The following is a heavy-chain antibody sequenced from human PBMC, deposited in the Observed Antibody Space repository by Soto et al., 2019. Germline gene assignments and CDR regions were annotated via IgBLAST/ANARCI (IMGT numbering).Heavy chain of an antibody. J-gene: IGHJ2*01. CDR1: GGSISSSSYH. CDR3: ARRGGNGYWYFDL. V-gene: IGHV4-39*01. D-gene: IGHD1-1*01. CDR2: IYYSGST. Sequence: QLQLQESGPGLVKPSETLSLTCTVSGGSISSSSYHWGWIRQPPGKGLEWIGSIYYSGSTYYNPSLKSRVTISVDTSKNQFSLKLSSVTAADTAVYYCARRGGNGYWYFDLWGRGTLVTVSS.